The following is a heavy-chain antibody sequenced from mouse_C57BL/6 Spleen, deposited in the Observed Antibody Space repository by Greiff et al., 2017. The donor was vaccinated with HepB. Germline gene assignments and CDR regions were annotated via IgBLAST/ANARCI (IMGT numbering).Heavy chain of an antibody. V-gene: IGHV1-52*01. CDR3: ARCGTGTVDY. J-gene: IGHJ2*01. CDR2: IDPSDSET. CDR1: GYTFTSYW. Sequence: VQLQQSGAELARPGSSVKLSCKASGYTFTSYWMHWVKQRPIQGLEWIGNIDPSDSETHYNQKFKDKATLTVDKSSSTAYMQLSSLTSEDSAVYYCARCGTGTVDYWGQGTTLTVSS. D-gene: IGHD4-1*01.